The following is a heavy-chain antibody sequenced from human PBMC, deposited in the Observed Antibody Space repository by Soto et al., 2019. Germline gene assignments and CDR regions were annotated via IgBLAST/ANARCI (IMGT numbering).Heavy chain of an antibody. J-gene: IGHJ4*01. D-gene: IGHD6-19*01. CDR1: GYTFTSYG. CDR2: TSPYNGNT. Sequence: GASVKVSCKASGYTFTSYGITWVRQAPGQGLEWMGWTSPYNGNTNYAQKLQDRVTMTTDTSTSTAYMELRSLRSDDAAVYYCARTVPVTGPFFDYWGQGTLVTVSS. CDR3: ARTVPVTGPFFDY. V-gene: IGHV1-18*01.